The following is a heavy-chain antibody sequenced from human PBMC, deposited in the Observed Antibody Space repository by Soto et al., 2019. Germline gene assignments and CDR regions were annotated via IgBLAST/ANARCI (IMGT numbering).Heavy chain of an antibody. CDR3: VHPRCTVHIRPT. J-gene: IGHJ1*01. V-gene: IGHV3-64D*06. CDR1: GFTFSMFS. CDR2: ISSNGDST. Sequence: GGSLRLSCSASGFTFSMFSMHWVRQAPGKGLEYVSGISSNGDSTYYADSVKGRFTISRDNSKNTLYLQMSSLRAVYTAVYYCVHPRCTVHIRPTWGRGSLVSVSS. D-gene: IGHD4-17*01.